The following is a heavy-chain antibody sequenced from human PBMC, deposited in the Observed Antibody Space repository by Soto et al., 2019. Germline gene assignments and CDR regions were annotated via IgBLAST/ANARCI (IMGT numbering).Heavy chain of an antibody. V-gene: IGHV3-53*01. CDR2: IYSGGST. CDR1: GFTVSSNY. J-gene: IGHJ6*02. CDR3: ARAPEVTKYYYYYGMDV. D-gene: IGHD4-4*01. Sequence: PGGSLRLSCAASGFTVSSNYMSWVRQAPGKGLEWVSVIYSGGSTYYADSVKGRFTISRDNSKNTLYLQMNSLRAEDTAVYYCARAPEVTKYYYYYGMDVWGQGTTVTVSS.